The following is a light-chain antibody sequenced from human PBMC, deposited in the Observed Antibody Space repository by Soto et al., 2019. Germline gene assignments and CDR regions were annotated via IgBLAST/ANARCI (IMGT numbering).Light chain of an antibody. CDR2: AAS. CDR3: QQSYTTPVT. CDR1: QSISIF. Sequence: DIQITQSPSSLPAPVGDKVTITCRASQSISIFLNWYQQKPGKAPRLLIYAASNLQRGVPSRFSGSGSGTDFTLTISSLQPEDFATYFCQQSYTTPVTFGQGTK. J-gene: IGKJ2*01. V-gene: IGKV1-39*01.